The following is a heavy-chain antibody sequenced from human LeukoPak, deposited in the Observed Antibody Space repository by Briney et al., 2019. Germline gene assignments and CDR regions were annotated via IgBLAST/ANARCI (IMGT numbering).Heavy chain of an antibody. V-gene: IGHV3-23*01. D-gene: IGHD2-2*01. CDR3: AKDYCTITTCSFDS. CDR2: ISGSGDTT. CDR1: GFTFSSYA. Sequence: GGSLRLSCAASGFTFSSYAMSWVRQAPGKGVEWVSGISGSGDTTYYADSVKGRFTISRDNSNNTLYLQMNILRAEDTAVYYCAKDYCTITTCSFDSWGQGTLVTVSS. J-gene: IGHJ4*02.